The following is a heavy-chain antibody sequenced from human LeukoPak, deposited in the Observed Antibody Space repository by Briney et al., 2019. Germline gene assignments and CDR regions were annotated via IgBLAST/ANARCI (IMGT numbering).Heavy chain of an antibody. Sequence: GASVKVSCKASGYTFTSYGISWVRQAPGQGLEWMGWISAYNGNTNYAQKLQGRVTMTTDTSTSTAYMELRSLRSDDTAVYYCARAYWNYGEYYFDYWGQGTLVTVSS. D-gene: IGHD1-7*01. V-gene: IGHV1-18*01. CDR1: GYTFTSYG. J-gene: IGHJ4*02. CDR2: ISAYNGNT. CDR3: ARAYWNYGEYYFDY.